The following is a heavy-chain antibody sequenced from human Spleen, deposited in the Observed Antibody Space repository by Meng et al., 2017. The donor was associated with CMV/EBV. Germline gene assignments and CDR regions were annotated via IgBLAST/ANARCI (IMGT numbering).Heavy chain of an antibody. J-gene: IGHJ4*02. CDR2: INPSGGST. D-gene: IGHD5-18*01. Sequence: ASVKVSCKASGYTFTSYYMHWVRQAPGQGLEWMGIINPSGGSTSYAQKLQDRVTMTRDTSITTAYMELSRLRSDDTAVYYCASGYSYGSLTFDYWGQGTLVTVSS. CDR3: ASGYSYGSLTFDY. CDR1: GYTFTSYY. V-gene: IGHV1-46*01.